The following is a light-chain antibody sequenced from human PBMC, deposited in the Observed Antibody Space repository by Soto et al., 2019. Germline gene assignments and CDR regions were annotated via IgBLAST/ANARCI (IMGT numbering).Light chain of an antibody. V-gene: IGKV1-39*01. CDR2: GAS. Sequence: EIQMTQSPSSLSASVGDRVTVTCRASQSISSYLNWYQQKPGKAPKLLIHGASSLQSGVPSRFSGTGSGTDFTLTISSLQPEDFATYYCQQSYSTLWTFGQGTKVDIK. CDR1: QSISSY. J-gene: IGKJ1*01. CDR3: QQSYSTLWT.